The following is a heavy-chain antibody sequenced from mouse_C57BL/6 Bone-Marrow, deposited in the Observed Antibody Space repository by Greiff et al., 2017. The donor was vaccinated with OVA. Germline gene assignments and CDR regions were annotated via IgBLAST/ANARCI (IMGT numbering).Heavy chain of an antibody. Sequence: EVQLHQSGPELVKPGASVKISCKASGYTFTDYYMNWVKQSHGKSLEWIGDINPNNGGTSYNQKFKGKATLTVDKSSSTAYMELRSLTSEDSAVYYCARLCGTYYFDYWGQGTTLTVSS. CDR2: INPNNGGT. CDR3: ARLCGTYYFDY. CDR1: GYTFTDYY. V-gene: IGHV1-26*01. D-gene: IGHD4-1*01. J-gene: IGHJ2*01.